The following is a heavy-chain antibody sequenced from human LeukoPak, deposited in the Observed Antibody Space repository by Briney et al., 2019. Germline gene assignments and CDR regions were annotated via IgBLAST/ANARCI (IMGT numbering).Heavy chain of an antibody. J-gene: IGHJ4*02. V-gene: IGHV3-21*01. CDR3: ARDFMGVSTA. D-gene: IGHD3-16*01. CDR2: ISSSSTYI. Sequence: GGSLRLSCAASGFTFSTYSMNWVRQAPGKGLEWVSSISSSSTYIYYADSVKGRFTISRDNAKNSLYLQMNSLRAEDTAVYFCARDFMGVSTAWGQGTLVTVSS. CDR1: GFTFSTYS.